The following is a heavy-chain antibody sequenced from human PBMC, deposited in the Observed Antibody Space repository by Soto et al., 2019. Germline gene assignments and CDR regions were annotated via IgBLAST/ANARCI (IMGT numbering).Heavy chain of an antibody. Sequence: SVKVSCKASGGTFSSYAISWVRQAPGQGLEWMGGIIPIFGTANYAQKFQGRVTITADKSTSTAYMELSSLRSEDTAVYYCASSALLQPPPTLYYFDYWGKGTLVTVSS. V-gene: IGHV1-69*06. J-gene: IGHJ4*02. D-gene: IGHD2-15*01. CDR3: ASSALLQPPPTLYYFDY. CDR1: GGTFSSYA. CDR2: IIPIFGTA.